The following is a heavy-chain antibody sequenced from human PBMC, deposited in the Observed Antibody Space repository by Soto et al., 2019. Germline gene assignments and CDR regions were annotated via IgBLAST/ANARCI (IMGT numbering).Heavy chain of an antibody. CDR2: ISGSGGST. V-gene: IGHV3-23*01. CDR3: AKDETMVRGVTNYNWFDP. D-gene: IGHD3-10*01. J-gene: IGHJ5*02. Sequence: GGSLRLSCAASGFTFSSYAMSWVRQAPGKGLEWVSAISGSGGSTYYADSVKGRFTISRDNSKNTRYLQMNGLRAEDTAVYYCAKDETMVRGVTNYNWFDPWGQGTLVTVSS. CDR1: GFTFSSYA.